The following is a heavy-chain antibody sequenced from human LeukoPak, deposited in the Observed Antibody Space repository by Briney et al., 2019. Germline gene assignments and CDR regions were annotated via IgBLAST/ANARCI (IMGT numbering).Heavy chain of an antibody. J-gene: IGHJ3*01. CDR2: INPNSGDT. Sequence: ASLKVSCKASGYTFTDYYMHWVRQAPGQGLEWMGWINPNSGDTNYAQKFEGRVTMARDTSISTAYMELSRLRSDDTAVYYCARLYSGSRAFDFWGQGTMVTVSS. D-gene: IGHD6-6*01. CDR1: GYTFTDYY. V-gene: IGHV1-2*02. CDR3: ARLYSGSRAFDF.